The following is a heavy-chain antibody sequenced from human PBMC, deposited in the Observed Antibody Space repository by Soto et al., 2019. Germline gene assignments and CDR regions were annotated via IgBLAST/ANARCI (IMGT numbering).Heavy chain of an antibody. J-gene: IGHJ6*02. Sequence: EVQLVESGGGLVQPGGSLKLPCAASGFTFSGSAMHWVRQASGKGLEWVGRIRSKANSYATAYAASVKGRFTISRDDSKNTAYLQMNSLKTEDTAVYYCTADTAMTHYGMDVWGQGTTVTVSS. D-gene: IGHD5-18*01. CDR3: TADTAMTHYGMDV. V-gene: IGHV3-73*02. CDR2: IRSKANSYAT. CDR1: GFTFSGSA.